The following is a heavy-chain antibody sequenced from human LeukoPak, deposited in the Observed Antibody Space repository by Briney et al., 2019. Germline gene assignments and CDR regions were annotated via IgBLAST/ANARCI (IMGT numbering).Heavy chain of an antibody. Sequence: GSLRLSCAASGFTFSSYSMNWVRQAPGKGLEWIGSIYYSGSTYYNPSLKSRVTISVDTSKNQFSLKLSSVTAADTAVYYCASVGTTANYWGQGTLVTVSS. J-gene: IGHJ4*02. V-gene: IGHV4-39*07. CDR3: ASVGTTANY. D-gene: IGHD4-11*01. CDR1: GFTFSSYS. CDR2: IYYSGST.